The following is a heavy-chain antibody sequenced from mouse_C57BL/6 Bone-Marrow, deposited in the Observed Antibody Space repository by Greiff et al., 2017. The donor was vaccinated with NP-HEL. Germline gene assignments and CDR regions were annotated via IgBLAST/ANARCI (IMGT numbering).Heavy chain of an antibody. CDR1: GYTFTSYW. CDR2: IYPGSGST. V-gene: IGHV1-55*01. J-gene: IGHJ1*03. CDR3: ARDYYGSSSDFDV. Sequence: QVQLKQPGAELVKPGASVKMSCKASGYTFTSYWITWVKQRPGQGLEWIGDIYPGSGSTNYNEKFKSKATLTVDTSSSTAYMQLSSLTSEDSAVYYCARDYYGSSSDFDVWGTGTTVTVSS. D-gene: IGHD1-1*01.